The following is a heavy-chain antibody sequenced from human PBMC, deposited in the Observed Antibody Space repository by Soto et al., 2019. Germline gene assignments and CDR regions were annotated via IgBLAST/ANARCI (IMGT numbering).Heavy chain of an antibody. J-gene: IGHJ4*02. CDR3: ARETEFSGGYYYNRRYYFDY. CDR2: IIPIFGTA. V-gene: IGHV1-69*12. D-gene: IGHD3-22*01. Sequence: QVQLVQSGAEVKKPGSSVKVSCKASGGTFSSYAISWVRQAPGQGLEWMGGIIPIFGTANYAQKFQGRVTITADESTSTAYMELSSLRSEDTAVYYCARETEFSGGYYYNRRYYFDYWGQGTLVTVSS. CDR1: GGTFSSYA.